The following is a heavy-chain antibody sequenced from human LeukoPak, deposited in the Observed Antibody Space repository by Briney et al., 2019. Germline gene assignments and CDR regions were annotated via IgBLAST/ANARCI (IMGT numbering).Heavy chain of an antibody. CDR3: ARGVYYYYDSSGYYYVALSDY. J-gene: IGHJ4*02. V-gene: IGHV4-59*01. Sequence: SETLSLTCTVSVGSISSYYWSWIRQPPGKGLEWIGYIYYSGSTNYNPSLKSRVTISVDTSKNQFSLKLSSVTAADTVVYYCARGVYYYYDSSGYYYVALSDYCGQGTLVTVSS. CDR1: VGSISSYY. CDR2: IYYSGST. D-gene: IGHD3-22*01.